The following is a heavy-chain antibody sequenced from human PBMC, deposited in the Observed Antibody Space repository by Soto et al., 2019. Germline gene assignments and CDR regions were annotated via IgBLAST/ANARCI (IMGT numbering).Heavy chain of an antibody. Sequence: QVQLVQSGAEVKKPGASVKVSCKASGYTFTSYGISWVRQAPGQGLEWMGWISAYNGNTNYAQKLQGRVTMTTDTSTSTAYLEPGGLRSDDTAVYYWARSFGSAYWFDPWGQGTLVTVSS. CDR3: ARSFGSAYWFDP. CDR1: GYTFTSYG. CDR2: ISAYNGNT. J-gene: IGHJ5*02. V-gene: IGHV1-18*01. D-gene: IGHD3-10*01.